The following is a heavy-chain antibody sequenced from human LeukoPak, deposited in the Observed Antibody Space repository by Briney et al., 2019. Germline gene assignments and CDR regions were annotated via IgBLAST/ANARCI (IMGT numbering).Heavy chain of an antibody. Sequence: GALRLSCAASGFTVSSNYMSWVRQAPGKGLEWVSVIYSGGSTYYADSVKGRFTISRDNSKNTLYLQMNSLRAEDTAVYYCARESVVVTAIISWGQGTLVTVSS. V-gene: IGHV3-66*01. D-gene: IGHD2-21*02. J-gene: IGHJ4*02. CDR1: GFTVSSNY. CDR2: IYSGGST. CDR3: ARESVVVTAIIS.